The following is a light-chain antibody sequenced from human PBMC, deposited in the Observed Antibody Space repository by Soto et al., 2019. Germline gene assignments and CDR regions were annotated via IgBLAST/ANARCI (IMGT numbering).Light chain of an antibody. J-gene: IGKJ1*01. V-gene: IGKV3-15*01. CDR1: QSVSSN. CDR3: QQYNNWPPWT. Sequence: EIVMTQSPATLSVSPGERATLSCRASQSVSSNFAWYQQKPGQAPRLLIYGASTRATGIPARFSGSGSWTEFTLTISSLQYEDFAVYYCQQYNNWPPWTFGQGTKVEIK. CDR2: GAS.